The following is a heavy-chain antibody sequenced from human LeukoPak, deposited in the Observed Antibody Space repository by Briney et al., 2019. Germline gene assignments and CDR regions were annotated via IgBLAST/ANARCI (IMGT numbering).Heavy chain of an antibody. V-gene: IGHV1-46*01. CDR3: ARSIAVAGSAFDI. D-gene: IGHD6-19*01. CDR2: INPSGGST. CDR1: GYTFTSYY. J-gene: IGHJ3*02. Sequence: ASVKVSCKASGYTFTSYYMHWVRQAPGQGLEWMGIINPSGGSTSYAQKFQGRITMTRDTSTSTVYMELSSLRSEDTAVYYCARSIAVAGSAFDIWGQGTMVTVSS.